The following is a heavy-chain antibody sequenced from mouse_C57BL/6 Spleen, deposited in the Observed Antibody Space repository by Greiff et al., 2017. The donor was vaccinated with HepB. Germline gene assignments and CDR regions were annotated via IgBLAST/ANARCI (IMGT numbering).Heavy chain of an antibody. V-gene: IGHV1-69*01. CDR1: GYTFTSYW. CDR2: IDPSDSYT. D-gene: IGHD1-1*01. Sequence: VQLQQPGAELVMPGASVKLSCKASGYTFTSYWMHWVKQRPGQGLEWIGEIDPSDSYTNYNQKFKGKSTLTVDKSSSTAYMQLSSLTSEDSAVYYCARNYGSSYWAMDYWGQGTSVTVSS. CDR3: ARNYGSSYWAMDY. J-gene: IGHJ4*01.